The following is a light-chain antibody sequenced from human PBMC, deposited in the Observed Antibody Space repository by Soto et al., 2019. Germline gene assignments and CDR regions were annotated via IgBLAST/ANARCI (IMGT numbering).Light chain of an antibody. CDR2: AGS. Sequence: DIQMTQSPSSLSASVGDRVTISCRSSQSIARNLNWYLQKPGKAPKLLVYAGSHLQSGVPSRFSGGGSGTAFTLTISSLQPGDSATYYGQQSYNSPWTFGRGTKVDIK. CDR3: QQSYNSPWT. CDR1: QSIARN. J-gene: IGKJ3*01. V-gene: IGKV1-39*01.